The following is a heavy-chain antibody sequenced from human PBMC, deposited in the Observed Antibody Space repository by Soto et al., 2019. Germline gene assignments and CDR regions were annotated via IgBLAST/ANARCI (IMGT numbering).Heavy chain of an antibody. CDR2: IRTSVGDT. CDR3: AKDPTYDYGYFDS. V-gene: IGHV3-23*01. J-gene: IGHJ4*02. Sequence: GGSLRLSCAASGFTFSSYAMNWVRQAPGKGLEWVSTIRTSVGDTYYAASVKGRFTISRDNSKSTVYLHLNSLRAEDTAIYYCAKDPTYDYGYFDSWGQGTLVTVS. D-gene: IGHD4-17*01. CDR1: GFTFSSYA.